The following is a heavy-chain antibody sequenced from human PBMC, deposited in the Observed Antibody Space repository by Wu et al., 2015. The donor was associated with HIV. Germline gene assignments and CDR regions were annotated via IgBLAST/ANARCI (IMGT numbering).Heavy chain of an antibody. CDR1: GFTFSSYG. D-gene: IGHD6-13*01. J-gene: IGHJ6*02. Sequence: QVQLVESGGGVVQPGGSLRLSCAASGFTFSSYGMHWVRQAPGKGLEWVAFIRYDGSNKYYADSVKGRFTISRDNSKNTLYLQMDSLRAEDTAVYYCAKRAWSSSRLGYYYYGMDVWGQGTTVTVSS. CDR3: AKRAWSSSRLGYYYYGMDV. CDR2: IRYDGSNK. V-gene: IGHV3-30*02.